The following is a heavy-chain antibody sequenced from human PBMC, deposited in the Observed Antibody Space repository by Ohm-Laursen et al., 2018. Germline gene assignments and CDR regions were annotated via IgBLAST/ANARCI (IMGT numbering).Heavy chain of an antibody. CDR3: AAVDGYYYSVDAFDI. D-gene: IGHD3-22*01. V-gene: IGHV1-46*01. CDR2: INPSGGST. J-gene: IGHJ3*02. CDR1: GYTFTSYY. Sequence: ASVKVSCKASGYTFTSYYMHWVRQAPGQGLEWMGIINPSGGSTSYAQKFQGRVTITRDMSTSTAYMELSSLRSEDTAVYYCAAVDGYYYSVDAFDIWGQGTMVTVSS.